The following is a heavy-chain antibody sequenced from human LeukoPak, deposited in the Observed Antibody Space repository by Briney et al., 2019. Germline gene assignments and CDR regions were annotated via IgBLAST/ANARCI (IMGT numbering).Heavy chain of an antibody. D-gene: IGHD3-22*01. Sequence: GASVKVSCKASGYTFSSYAISWVRQAPGQGLEWMGWISAYNGNTNYAQKFQGRVTMTRNTSISTAYMELSSLRSEDTAVYYCARGQGHVETYYYDSSGYPVDYWGQGTLVTVSS. V-gene: IGHV1-18*01. J-gene: IGHJ4*02. CDR2: ISAYNGNT. CDR1: GYTFSSYA. CDR3: ARGQGHVETYYYDSSGYPVDY.